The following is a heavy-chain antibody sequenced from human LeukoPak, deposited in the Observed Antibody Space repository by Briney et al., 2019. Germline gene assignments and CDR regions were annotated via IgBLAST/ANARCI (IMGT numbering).Heavy chain of an antibody. CDR3: ARAPSEIGGYYPEYFRH. V-gene: IGHV3-74*01. J-gene: IGHJ1*01. CDR1: GFSFSSYW. Sequence: GGSLRLSCAASGFSFSSYWMHWVRQAPGKGLAWVSRIKSDGKTNYADSVKGRFTISRDNAKNTVSLQMNSLRAEDTGVYYCARAPSEIGGYYPEYFRHWGQGTLVTVSS. CDR2: IKSDGKT. D-gene: IGHD3-22*01.